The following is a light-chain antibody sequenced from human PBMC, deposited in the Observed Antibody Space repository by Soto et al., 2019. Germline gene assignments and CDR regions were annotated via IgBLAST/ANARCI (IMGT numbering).Light chain of an antibody. J-gene: IGKJ1*01. CDR1: RTVHSN. V-gene: IGKV3-15*01. Sequence: EIVMTQSPATVPVSPGDRVTLSCRASRTVHSNVAWYQHKPGQAPRLLIYGASFRATGMPARFSGSGFGTEFTLTISSLQSEDFAVYYCQQYNNWPRTFGQGTKVDIK. CDR2: GAS. CDR3: QQYNNWPRT.